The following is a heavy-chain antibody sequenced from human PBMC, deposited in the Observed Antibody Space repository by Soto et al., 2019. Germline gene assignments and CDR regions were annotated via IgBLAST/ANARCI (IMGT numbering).Heavy chain of an antibody. CDR1: GGSISSYY. D-gene: IGHD5-18*01. V-gene: IGHV4-4*07. J-gene: IGHJ4*02. CDR2: IYTSGST. Sequence: SETLSLTCTVSGGSISSYYWSWIRQPAGKGLEWIGRIYTSGSTNYNPSLKSRVTMSVDTSKNQFSLKLSSVTAADTAVYYRAATAMVKRGFDYWGQGTLVTVSS. CDR3: AATAMVKRGFDY.